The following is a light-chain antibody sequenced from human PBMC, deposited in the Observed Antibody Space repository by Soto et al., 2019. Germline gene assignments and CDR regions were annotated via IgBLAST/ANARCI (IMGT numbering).Light chain of an antibody. V-gene: IGKV1-39*01. CDR2: ATS. CDR1: QYISKY. J-gene: IGKJ3*01. CDR3: QQSYSNTRFT. Sequence: IQLTQSPSSLSASVGDRVTITCRASQYISKYLNWYQQKPGKAPKLLIYATSNLQSGVPSRFSGSGSGTDFTLTISSLQPEDFATYYCQQSYSNTRFTFGPGTKVDIK.